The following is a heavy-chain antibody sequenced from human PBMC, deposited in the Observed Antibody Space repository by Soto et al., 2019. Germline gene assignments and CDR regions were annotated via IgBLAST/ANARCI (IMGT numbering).Heavy chain of an antibody. J-gene: IGHJ4*02. V-gene: IGHV3-30*18. CDR3: AKDYDSSVSLEY. D-gene: IGHD3-22*01. Sequence: QVQLVESGGGVGQPGRSLRLSCAASGFTFSSYGMHWVRQAPGKGLEWVAVISYDGSNKYYADSVKGRFTISRDNSKNALYLQMNSLRAEDTAVYYCAKDYDSSVSLEYWGQGTLVTVSS. CDR1: GFTFSSYG. CDR2: ISYDGSNK.